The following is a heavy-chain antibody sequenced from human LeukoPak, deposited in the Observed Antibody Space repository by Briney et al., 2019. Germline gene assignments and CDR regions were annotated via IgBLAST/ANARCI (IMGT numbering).Heavy chain of an antibody. CDR2: ISSTSNHK. J-gene: IGHJ3*02. CDR3: ATRVTADSYDASDI. V-gene: IGHV3-21*06. CDR1: GFIFRSFS. D-gene: IGHD6-13*01. Sequence: GGSLRLSCAASGFIFRSFSMTWVRQAPGKGLEWVASISSTSNHKYHADSVKGRSTISRDNDKNSLYLQMNSLRAEDTALYYCATRVTADSYDASDIWGQGTMVTVSS.